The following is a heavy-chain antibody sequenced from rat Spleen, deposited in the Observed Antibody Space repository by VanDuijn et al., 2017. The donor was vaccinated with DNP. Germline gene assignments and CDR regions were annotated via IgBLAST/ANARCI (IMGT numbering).Heavy chain of an antibody. CDR1: GYSITSNY. CDR2: ISYSGST. CDR3: ARSDYYGIYRPFSY. D-gene: IGHD1-2*01. J-gene: IGHJ3*01. V-gene: IGHV3-1*01. Sequence: EVQLQESGPGLVKPSQSLSLTCSVTGYSITSNYWAWIRKFPGNKMEWMGYISYSGSTKYNPSLKSRISITRDTSKNQFFLQLNSVTTEDTATYYCARSDYYGIYRPFSYWGQGTLVTVSS.